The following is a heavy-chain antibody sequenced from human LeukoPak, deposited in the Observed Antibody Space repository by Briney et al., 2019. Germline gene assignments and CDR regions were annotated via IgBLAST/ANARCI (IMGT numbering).Heavy chain of an antibody. J-gene: IGHJ2*01. V-gene: IGHV1-69*05. CDR3: ARALALSGSWEPNWYFDL. CDR1: GGTFSSYA. Sequence: SVKVSCKASGGTFSSYAISWVRQAPGQGLEWMGGIIPIFGTANYAQKFQGRVTITTDESTSTAYMELSSLRSEDTAVYYCARALALSGSWEPNWYFDLWGRGTLVTVSS. D-gene: IGHD1-26*01. CDR2: IIPIFGTA.